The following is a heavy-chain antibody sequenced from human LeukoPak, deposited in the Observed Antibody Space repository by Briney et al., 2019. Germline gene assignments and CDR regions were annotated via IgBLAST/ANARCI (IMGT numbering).Heavy chain of an antibody. CDR1: GFTFSNYW. D-gene: IGHD3-9*01. V-gene: IGHV3-7*03. J-gene: IGHJ4*02. CDR3: AKWGPYDILTGRIN. CDR2: IKPDESEK. Sequence: PGGSLRLSCAASGFTFSNYWMTWVRQAPGKGLEWVANIKPDESEKYYVGSVKGRFTISRDNAKNSQYLQMNSLRAEDTAVYYCAKWGPYDILTGRINWGQGTLVTVTS.